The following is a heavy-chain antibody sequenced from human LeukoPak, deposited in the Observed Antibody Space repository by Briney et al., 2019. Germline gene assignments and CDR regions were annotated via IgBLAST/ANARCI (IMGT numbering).Heavy chain of an antibody. D-gene: IGHD5-18*01. CDR2: DSEEGNSR. J-gene: IGHJ4*02. Sequence: GWSLRLSCASSVFSFSSCAMSWVHQARGKGQQWVSVDSEEGNSRYYADCVKGQFTISRDNSANTVDLQMNNLADEKTGVNYCVKEGYGYRYAPKTGRPAGGQESLVTVSS. V-gene: IGHV3-23*01. CDR1: VFSFSSCA. CDR3: VKEGYGYRYAPKTGRPA.